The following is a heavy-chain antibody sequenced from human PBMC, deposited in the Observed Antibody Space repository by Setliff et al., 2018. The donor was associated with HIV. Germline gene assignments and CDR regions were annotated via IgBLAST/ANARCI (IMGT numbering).Heavy chain of an antibody. CDR2: ISAYTANT. Sequence: ASVKVSCKASGYIFTNYVIHWVRQAPGQGLEWMGWISAYTANTNYAQNLQGRVTLTTDTSTSTAYMELRSLRSDDTAVYYCARGLDYYDSSGYLDYWGQGTLVTVSS. CDR1: GYIFTNYV. D-gene: IGHD3-22*01. CDR3: ARGLDYYDSSGYLDY. V-gene: IGHV1-18*01. J-gene: IGHJ4*02.